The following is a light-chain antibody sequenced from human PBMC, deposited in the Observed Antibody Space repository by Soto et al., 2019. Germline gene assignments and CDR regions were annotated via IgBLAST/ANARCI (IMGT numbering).Light chain of an antibody. CDR2: DAS. CDR1: QSVSSPY. Sequence: PVGRSTLSFWSSQSVSSPYLAWYQQNPGLAPRLLIYDASSRVTGIPDRFSGSGSGTDFTLTISRLEHEDFAVYSCQQYASSQQTFGQGTKLDIK. V-gene: IGKV3D-20*01. J-gene: IGKJ1*01. CDR3: QQYASSQQT.